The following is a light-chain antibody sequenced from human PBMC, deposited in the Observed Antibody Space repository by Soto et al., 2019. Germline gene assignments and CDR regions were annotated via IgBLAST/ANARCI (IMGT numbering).Light chain of an antibody. J-gene: IGLJ3*02. V-gene: IGLV6-57*03. Sequence: NFMLTQPHSVSESPGKTVTISYTRSSGSIASNYVQWYQQRPGSAPTTAIYEDDQRPSGVPDRFSGSIDSSSNSASLIISGLKTEDEADYYCQSYDSSNVNWVFGGGTKLTVL. CDR3: QSYDSSNVNWV. CDR1: SGSIASNY. CDR2: EDD.